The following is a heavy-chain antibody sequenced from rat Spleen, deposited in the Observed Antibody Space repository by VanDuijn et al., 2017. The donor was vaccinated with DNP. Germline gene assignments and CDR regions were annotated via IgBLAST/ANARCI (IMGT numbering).Heavy chain of an antibody. V-gene: IGHV2-72*01. D-gene: IGHD1-11*01. CDR3: ARHSPRRVWGYFDF. CDR2: IWAGGST. Sequence: QVQLEESGPGLMQPSETLSLTCTVSGFSLTSNGVGWVRQPLGKGLVWMGTIWAGGSTNYNSAVQSRLSISRDTSKSQLFLKMNSLKPEDTGTYFCARHSPRRVWGYFDFWGPGTMVTVSS. J-gene: IGHJ1*01. CDR1: GFSLTSNG.